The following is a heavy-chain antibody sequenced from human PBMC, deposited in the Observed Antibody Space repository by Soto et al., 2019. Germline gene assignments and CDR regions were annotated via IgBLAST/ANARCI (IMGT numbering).Heavy chain of an antibody. Sequence: ASETLSLTCTVSGGSISSSSYYWGWIRQPPGKGLEWIGSIYYSGSTYYNPSLKSRVTISVDTSKNQFSLKLSSVTAADTAVYYCASDLGNSIAAASFDYWGQGTLVTVSS. CDR2: IYYSGST. D-gene: IGHD6-13*01. V-gene: IGHV4-39*01. J-gene: IGHJ4*02. CDR3: ASDLGNSIAAASFDY. CDR1: GGSISSSSYY.